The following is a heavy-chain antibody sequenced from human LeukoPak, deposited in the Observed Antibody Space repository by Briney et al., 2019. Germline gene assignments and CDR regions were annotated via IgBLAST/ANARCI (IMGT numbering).Heavy chain of an antibody. CDR1: GYSISSAYY. Sequence: PSETLSLTCAVSGYSISSAYYWGWIRQPPGKGLEWIGSIYHSGTTYYNPSLKSRVTILLDTSKNQFSLKLSSVTAADTAVYYCAGTLGGVPAASVDWIDPWGQGTLVTVSS. CDR3: AGTLGGVPAASVDWIDP. D-gene: IGHD2-2*01. J-gene: IGHJ5*02. V-gene: IGHV4-38-2*01. CDR2: IYHSGTT.